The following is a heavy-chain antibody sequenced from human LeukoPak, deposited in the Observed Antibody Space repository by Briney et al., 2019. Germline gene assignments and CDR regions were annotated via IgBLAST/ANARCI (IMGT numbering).Heavy chain of an antibody. CDR3: ARGGPLYYDILTGYYRYNWFDP. Sequence: ASVKVSCKASGYTFTSYDINWVRQATGQGLEWMGWMNPNSGNTGYAQKFQGRVTMTRNTSISTAYVELSSLRSEDTAVYYCARGGPLYYDILTGYYRYNWFDPWGQGTLVTVSS. D-gene: IGHD3-9*01. CDR2: MNPNSGNT. V-gene: IGHV1-8*01. J-gene: IGHJ5*02. CDR1: GYTFTSYD.